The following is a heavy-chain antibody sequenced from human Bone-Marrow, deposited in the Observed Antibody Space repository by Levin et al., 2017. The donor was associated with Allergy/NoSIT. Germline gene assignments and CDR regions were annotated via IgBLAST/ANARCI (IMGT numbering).Heavy chain of an antibody. CDR1: GFTFSSYS. CDR3: ARSEVDSSSWYSFQPIYYYYGMDV. D-gene: IGHD6-13*01. V-gene: IGHV3-21*01. Sequence: GGSLRLSCAASGFTFSSYSMNWVRQAPGKGLEWVSSISSSSSYIYYADSVKGRFTISRDNAKNSLYLQMNSLRAEDTAVYYCARSEVDSSSWYSFQPIYYYYGMDVWGQGTTVTVSS. CDR2: ISSSSSYI. J-gene: IGHJ6*02.